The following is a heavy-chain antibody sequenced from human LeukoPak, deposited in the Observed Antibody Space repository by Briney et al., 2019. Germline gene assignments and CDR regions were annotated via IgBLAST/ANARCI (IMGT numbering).Heavy chain of an antibody. CDR1: GATFTSHA. Sequence: SVKLSCKASGATFTSHAISWVRQAPGQGLEWMGRIIPILGIANYAQKFQGRVTITADKSTSTAYMELSSLRSEDTAVYYCARDCSSEDAFDIWGQGTMATVSS. J-gene: IGHJ3*02. V-gene: IGHV1-69*04. CDR3: ARDCSSEDAFDI. CDR2: IIPILGIA. D-gene: IGHD6-19*01.